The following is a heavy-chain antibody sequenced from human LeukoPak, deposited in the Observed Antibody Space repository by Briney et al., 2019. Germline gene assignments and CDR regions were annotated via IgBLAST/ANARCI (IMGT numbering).Heavy chain of an antibody. D-gene: IGHD3-10*01. Sequence: SETLSLTCTVSGGSISSYYWSWIRQPPGKGLEWIGYIYYSGSTNYNPSLKSRVTISVDTSKNQFSLKLSSVTAADTAVYYCARVSGSYYNHFDYWGQGTLVTVSS. CDR1: GGSISSYY. CDR3: ARVSGSYYNHFDY. J-gene: IGHJ4*02. CDR2: IYYSGST. V-gene: IGHV4-59*01.